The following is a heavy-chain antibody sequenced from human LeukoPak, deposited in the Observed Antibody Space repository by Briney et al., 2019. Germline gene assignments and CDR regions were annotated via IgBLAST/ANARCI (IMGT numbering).Heavy chain of an antibody. CDR3: ARGGPPYYDILTGLPNWFDP. Sequence: PGGSLRLSCAASGFTVSSNYMSWVRQAPGKGLEWVSVIYSGGSTYYADSVKGRFTISRDNSKNTLYLQMNSLRAEDTAVYYCARGGPPYYDILTGLPNWFDPWGQGTLVTVSS. CDR2: IYSGGST. CDR1: GFTVSSNY. D-gene: IGHD3-9*01. J-gene: IGHJ5*02. V-gene: IGHV3-53*01.